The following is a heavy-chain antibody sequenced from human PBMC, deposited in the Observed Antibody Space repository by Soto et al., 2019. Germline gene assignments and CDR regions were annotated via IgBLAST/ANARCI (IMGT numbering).Heavy chain of an antibody. CDR1: GGSFSGYY. CDR2: INHSGST. CDR3: ARSGETRHYYDFWSGYYRSPTYYYGMDV. Sequence: SETLSLTCAVYGGSFSGYYWSWIRQPPGKGLEWIGEINHSGSTNYNPSLKSRVTISVDTSKNQFSLKLSSVTAAGTAVYYCARSGETRHYYDFWSGYYRSPTYYYGMDVWGQGTTVTVSS. J-gene: IGHJ6*02. D-gene: IGHD3-3*01. V-gene: IGHV4-34*01.